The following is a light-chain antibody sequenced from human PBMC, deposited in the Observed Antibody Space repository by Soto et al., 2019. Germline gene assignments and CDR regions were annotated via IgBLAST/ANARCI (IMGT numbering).Light chain of an antibody. J-gene: IGLJ1*01. Sequence: QSALTQPPSASGSPGQSVTISCTGTSSDVCGYNYVSWYQQHPGKAPKLMIYEVSKRPSGVPDRFSGSKSGNTASLTVSGLQDEDEADYYCSSYAGSNNYVFGTGTKLTVL. CDR3: SSYAGSNNYV. CDR1: SSDVCGYNY. V-gene: IGLV2-8*01. CDR2: EVS.